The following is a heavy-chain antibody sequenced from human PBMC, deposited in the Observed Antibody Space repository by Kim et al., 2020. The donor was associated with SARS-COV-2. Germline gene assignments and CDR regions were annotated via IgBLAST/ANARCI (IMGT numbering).Heavy chain of an antibody. D-gene: IGHD1-26*01. CDR1: GFTFSDYY. Sequence: GGSLRLSCAASGFTFSDYYMSWIRQAPGEGLEWISYISSSSADTNYGDSVKGRFTISRDNGKNSLYLQMDSLRVEDTAVYYCARDIRAVGETLYFDFWGQGTLVTVSS. J-gene: IGHJ4*02. CDR3: ARDIRAVGETLYFDF. V-gene: IGHV3-11*05. CDR2: ISSSSADT.